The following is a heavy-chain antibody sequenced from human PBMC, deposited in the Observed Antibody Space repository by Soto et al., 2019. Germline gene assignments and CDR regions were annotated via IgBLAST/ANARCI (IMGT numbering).Heavy chain of an antibody. CDR3: AKGGHYDFWSGRTFDY. Sequence: GGSLRLSCAASGFTFDDYAMHWVRQAPGKGLEWVSGISWNSGSIGYADSVKGRFTISRDNAKNSLYLQMNSLRAEDTALYYCAKGGHYDFWSGRTFDYWGQGTLVTVSS. CDR2: ISWNSGSI. CDR1: GFTFDDYA. D-gene: IGHD3-3*01. V-gene: IGHV3-9*01. J-gene: IGHJ4*02.